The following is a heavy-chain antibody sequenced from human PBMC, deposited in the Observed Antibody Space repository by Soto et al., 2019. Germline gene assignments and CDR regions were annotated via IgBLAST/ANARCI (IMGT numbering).Heavy chain of an antibody. V-gene: IGHV1-8*01. CDR2: MNSNSGNT. J-gene: IGHJ6*02. CDR1: GYTFTTYD. Sequence: QVQLVQSGAEVKKPGASLKVSCKASGYTFTTYDFNWVRQAAGQGLEWRGWMNSNSGNTGYAQNFQGRVTMTRDTSTRTAYMELSSLRSEDTAVYYCASGGEYGMDVWGQGTTVSVSS. CDR3: ASGGEYGMDV.